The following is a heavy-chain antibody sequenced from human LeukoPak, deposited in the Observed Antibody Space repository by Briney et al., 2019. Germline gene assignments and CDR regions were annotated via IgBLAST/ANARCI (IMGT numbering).Heavy chain of an antibody. CDR3: AREWVTVAYFDY. V-gene: IGHV1-2*02. J-gene: IGHJ4*02. D-gene: IGHD4-23*01. CDR2: INPNSGGT. Sequence: ASVKVSCKASGYTFTGYYMHWVRQAPGQGLEWMGWINPNSGGTNYAQKFQGRVTMARDTSISTAYMELSRLRSDDTAVYYCAREWVTVAYFDYWGQGTLVTVSS. CDR1: GYTFTGYY.